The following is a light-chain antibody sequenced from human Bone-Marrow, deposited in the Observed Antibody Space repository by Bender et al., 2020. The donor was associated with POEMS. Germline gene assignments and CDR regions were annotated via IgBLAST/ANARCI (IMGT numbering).Light chain of an antibody. CDR2: EGS. CDR3: SSYAGSNNLEV. J-gene: IGLJ2*01. V-gene: IGLV2-8*01. CDR1: SSDVGSFNY. Sequence: QSALTQPPSASGSPGQSVTISCTGTSSDVGSFNYVSWYQQHPGKAPKLIIYEGSKRPSGVSNRFSGSGSGNTASLTISGLQAEDEADYYCSSYAGSNNLEVFGGGTKLTVL.